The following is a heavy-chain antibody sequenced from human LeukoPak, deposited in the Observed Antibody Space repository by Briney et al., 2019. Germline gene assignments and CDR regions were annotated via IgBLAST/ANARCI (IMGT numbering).Heavy chain of an antibody. CDR1: GYSFTSYW. CDR3: AKDPDCTSGICYTFFDY. CDR2: ISGSGGST. V-gene: IGHV3-23*01. D-gene: IGHD2-8*01. J-gene: IGHJ4*02. Sequence: GESLKISCKGSGYSFTSYWIGWVRQAPGKGLEWVSAISGSGGSTYYADSVKGRFTISRDNSKNTLYLQMNSLRAEDTAVYYCAKDPDCTSGICYTFFDYWGQGTLVTASS.